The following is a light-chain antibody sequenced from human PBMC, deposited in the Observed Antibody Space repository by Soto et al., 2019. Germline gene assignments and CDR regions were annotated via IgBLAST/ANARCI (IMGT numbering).Light chain of an antibody. CDR2: AAS. J-gene: IGKJ2*01. Sequence: DIQMTQSPSSLSASVGDRVTITCRASQSISNYLNWYQQKPGKAPKLLAYAASSLQSGVPSRFSGSGSRTDFTLTISSLQPEDFATYYCQQSFMTPYTFGQGTKVDIK. CDR1: QSISNY. V-gene: IGKV1-39*01. CDR3: QQSFMTPYT.